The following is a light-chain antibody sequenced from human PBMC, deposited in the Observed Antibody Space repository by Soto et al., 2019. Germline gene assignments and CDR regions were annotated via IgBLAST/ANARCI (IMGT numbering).Light chain of an antibody. CDR2: DAY. CDR3: QQRHMWLIT. Sequence: EIVLTQSPATLSLSPWERATLSCRASQSFRGLLAWYQQKPGQAPRLLIYDAYNRATGIPPRFSGSGSGTDFTLTISSLEPEDSAVYYCQQRHMWLITFGQGTRLEIK. CDR1: QSFRGL. V-gene: IGKV3-11*01. J-gene: IGKJ5*01.